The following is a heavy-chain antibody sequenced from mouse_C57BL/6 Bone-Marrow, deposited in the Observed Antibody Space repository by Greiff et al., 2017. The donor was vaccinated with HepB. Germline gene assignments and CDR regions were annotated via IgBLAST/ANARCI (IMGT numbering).Heavy chain of an antibody. CDR3: ASGITTDFDY. D-gene: IGHD2-4*01. V-gene: IGHV1-50*01. CDR1: GYTFTSYW. J-gene: IGHJ2*01. Sequence: QVQLQQPGAELVKPGASVKLSCKASGYTFTSYWMQWVKQRPGQGLAWIGEIDPSDSYTNYNQKFKGKATLTVDTSSSTAYMQLSSLTSEDSAVYYCASGITTDFDYWGQGTTLTVSS. CDR2: IDPSDSYT.